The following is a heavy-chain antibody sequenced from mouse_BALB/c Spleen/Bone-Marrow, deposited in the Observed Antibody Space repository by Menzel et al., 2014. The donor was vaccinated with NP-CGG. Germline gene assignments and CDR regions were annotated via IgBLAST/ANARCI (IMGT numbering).Heavy chain of an antibody. Sequence: DVKLQEPGPELVKPGASVKISCKTSGYTFTDYTMHWVKQSHGKSLEWIGNINPNNVGTTYNQKFKGEATLTIDKSSSTAYMELRSLTSEDSAVYYCARGRTAYWGQGTLVTVSA. CDR3: ARGRTAY. J-gene: IGHJ3*01. V-gene: IGHV1-18*01. CDR2: INPNNVGT. CDR1: GYTFTDYT.